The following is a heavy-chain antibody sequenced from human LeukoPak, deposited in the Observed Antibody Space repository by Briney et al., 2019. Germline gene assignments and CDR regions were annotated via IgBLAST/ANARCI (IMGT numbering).Heavy chain of an antibody. D-gene: IGHD3-22*01. V-gene: IGHV3-9*03. Sequence: GRSLRLSCAASGFTFDDYAMHWVRQAPGKGLEWVSGISWNSGSIGYADSVKGRFTISRDNAKNSLYLQMNSLRAEDMALYYCAKYDSSGTDFDIWGQGTMVTVSS. J-gene: IGHJ3*02. CDR2: ISWNSGSI. CDR3: AKYDSSGTDFDI. CDR1: GFTFDDYA.